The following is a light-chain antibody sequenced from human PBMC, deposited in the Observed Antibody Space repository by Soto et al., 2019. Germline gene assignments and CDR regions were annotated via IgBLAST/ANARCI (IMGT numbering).Light chain of an antibody. V-gene: IGLV1-47*01. CDR3: AAWHDSLRGLV. CDR2: RNN. Sequence: QSVLTQPPSASGTPGQRVTISCSGSSSNIGSNYVYWFQQLPGTAPKVLIDRNNQRPSGVPDRFSGSKSGTSASLAISGLRAEDEADYYCAAWHDSLRGLVFGGGTKLTVL. CDR1: SSNIGSNY. J-gene: IGLJ2*01.